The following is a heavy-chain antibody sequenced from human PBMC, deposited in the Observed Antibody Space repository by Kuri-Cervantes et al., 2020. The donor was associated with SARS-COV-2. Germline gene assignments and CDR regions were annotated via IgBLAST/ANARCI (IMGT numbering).Heavy chain of an antibody. V-gene: IGHV1-69*05. D-gene: IGHD3-10*01. CDR1: GYTFSSYG. CDR2: IIPIFGTA. J-gene: IGHJ3*02. CDR3: ARARSGTIDAFDI. Sequence: SVKVSCKASGYTFSSYGISWVRQAPGQGLEWMGGIIPIFGTANYAQKFQGRVTMTRDTSTSTVYVELSSLRSEDTAVYYCARARSGTIDAFDIWGQGTMVTVSS.